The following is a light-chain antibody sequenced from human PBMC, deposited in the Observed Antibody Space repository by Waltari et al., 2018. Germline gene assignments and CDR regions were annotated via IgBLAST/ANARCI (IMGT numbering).Light chain of an antibody. CDR1: QSVSSK. CDR2: GAS. V-gene: IGKV3-15*01. Sequence: EIVMTQSPATLSVSPGERATLSCRASQSVSSKLAWYQQKPGQAPRLLIYGASTRATGIPAMVSGSGSGTEFTLTISSLQSEDFAIYYCQQYNKWPRTFGQGTKVAIK. CDR3: QQYNKWPRT. J-gene: IGKJ1*01.